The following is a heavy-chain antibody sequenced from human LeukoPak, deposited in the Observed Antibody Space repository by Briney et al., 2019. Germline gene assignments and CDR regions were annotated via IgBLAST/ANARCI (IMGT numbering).Heavy chain of an antibody. CDR3: ARDLYGGNSGFVY. D-gene: IGHD4-23*01. Sequence: SETLPLTCTVSGGSINSYYWNWIRQPPGKGLEWVGYISYSGYTNYSPSLKSRVTISVDTSKNQFSLTLTSVTAADTAVYYCARDLYGGNSGFVYWGQGTLVTVSS. J-gene: IGHJ4*02. CDR2: ISYSGYT. CDR1: GGSINSYY. V-gene: IGHV4-59*01.